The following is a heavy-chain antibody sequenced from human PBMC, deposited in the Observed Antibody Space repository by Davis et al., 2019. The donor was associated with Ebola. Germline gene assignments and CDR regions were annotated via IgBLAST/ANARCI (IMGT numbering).Heavy chain of an antibody. J-gene: IGHJ6*02. CDR3: AKDQGEPDPEEYGMDV. D-gene: IGHD1-14*01. V-gene: IGHV3-30*18. CDR1: GFTFSSYG. CDR2: ISYDGSSK. Sequence: GESLKISCAASGFTFSSYGMHWVRQAPGKGLEWVAVISYDGSSKYYADSVKGRFTISRDNSKDTLYLQMNSLRAEDTAVYYCAKDQGEPDPEEYGMDVWGQGTTVTVSS.